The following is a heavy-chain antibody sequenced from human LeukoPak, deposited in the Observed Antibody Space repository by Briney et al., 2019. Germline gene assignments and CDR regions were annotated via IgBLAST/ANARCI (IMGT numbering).Heavy chain of an antibody. V-gene: IGHV3-7*04. Sequence: GGSLRLSCAASGFTLSTYWMTWVRLAPGKGLEWVANIKEDGSEKYYLDSLKGRFTISRDNPNNSLYLQVNSLRAEDTAVYYCARDRNTYESTGYYYDAFDIWGQGTMVTVSS. D-gene: IGHD3-22*01. J-gene: IGHJ3*02. CDR1: GFTLSTYW. CDR3: ARDRNTYESTGYYYDAFDI. CDR2: IKEDGSEK.